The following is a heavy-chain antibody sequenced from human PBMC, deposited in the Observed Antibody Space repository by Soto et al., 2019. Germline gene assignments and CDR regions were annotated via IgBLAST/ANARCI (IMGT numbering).Heavy chain of an antibody. J-gene: IGHJ4*02. Sequence: GGSMRLSCAASGFTFDDYAMHWFRQAPGKGLEWVSGISWNSGSIGYADSVKGRFTISRDNAKKSLYLQMNSLRAEDTALYYCASGRGYDILTGYYPYFDYWGQGTLVTV. D-gene: IGHD3-9*01. CDR2: ISWNSGSI. CDR3: ASGRGYDILTGYYPYFDY. V-gene: IGHV3-9*01. CDR1: GFTFDDYA.